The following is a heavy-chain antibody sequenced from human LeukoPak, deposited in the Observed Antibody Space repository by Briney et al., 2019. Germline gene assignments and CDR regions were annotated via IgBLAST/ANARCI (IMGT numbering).Heavy chain of an antibody. CDR1: SGSFSGYY. CDR3: ARDSSGWYYFDY. Sequence: SETLSLTCAVYSGSFSGYYWSWIRQPPGKGLDWIGEINHSGSTNYNPSLKSRVTISVDTSKNQFSLKLSSVTAADTAVYYCARDSSGWYYFDYWGQGTLVTVSS. J-gene: IGHJ4*02. V-gene: IGHV4-34*01. D-gene: IGHD6-19*01. CDR2: INHSGST.